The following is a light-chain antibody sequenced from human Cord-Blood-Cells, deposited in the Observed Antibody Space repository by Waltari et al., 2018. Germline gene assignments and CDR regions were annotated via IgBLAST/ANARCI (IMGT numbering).Light chain of an antibody. Sequence: DIQMTQSPSPLSASVGDRVTITCRASQSISSYLNWYQQKPRKAPKLLIYAASSCQSGGQSRFSGRGSGTVFTLTISSLQPEDFATYYCQQRYSTPMYTFGQGTKLGIK. CDR1: QSISSY. V-gene: IGKV1-39*01. J-gene: IGKJ2*01. CDR3: QQRYSTPMYT. CDR2: AAS.